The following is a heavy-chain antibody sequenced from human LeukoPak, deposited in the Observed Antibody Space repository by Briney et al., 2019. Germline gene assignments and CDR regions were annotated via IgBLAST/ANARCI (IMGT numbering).Heavy chain of an antibody. CDR3: ERVRIGDCSGGSCHFDY. D-gene: IGHD2-15*01. CDR1: RDTFSIYA. V-gene: IGHV1-69*05. J-gene: IGHJ4*02. CDR2: ITPIFCTP. Sequence: GSSVKLSCKASRDTFSIYAISWVRQAPGQGLEWMRGITPIFCTPTYAQKFQGRVTIRTQQHTSTAYMEMSSPRSEDTAVYYCERVRIGDCSGGSCHFDYWGQGTLVTVSS.